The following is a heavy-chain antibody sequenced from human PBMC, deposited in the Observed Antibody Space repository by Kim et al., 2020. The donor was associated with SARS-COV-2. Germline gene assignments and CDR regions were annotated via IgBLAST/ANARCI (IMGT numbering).Heavy chain of an antibody. CDR1: GFTFSRYA. CDR2: VNNGGNS. V-gene: IGHV3-23*01. D-gene: IGHD6-19*01. Sequence: GGSLRLSCADSGFTFSRYAMSWVRQAPGKGPEWIASVNNGGNSYYVDSVKGRFTVSRDNNKNTLVLQMNSLTAEDKALCYCAKHHQSRGWPTFEYWGQG. J-gene: IGHJ4*02. CDR3: AKHHQSRGWPTFEY.